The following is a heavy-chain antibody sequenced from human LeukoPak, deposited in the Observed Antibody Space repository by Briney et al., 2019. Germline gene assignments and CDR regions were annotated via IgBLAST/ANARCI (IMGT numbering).Heavy chain of an antibody. D-gene: IGHD3-22*01. J-gene: IGHJ4*02. CDR1: GFTFSSYG. V-gene: IGHV3-30*02. CDR3: AKNRDSSDYPRDFDF. CDR2: IRHDGSYQ. Sequence: GGSLRLSCAAFGFTFSSYGMHWVRQTPGKGLEWVAFIRHDGSYQQYADSVKGRFTVSRDNSKDMVHLQMNSLRTEDTAVYYCAKNRDSSDYPRDFDFWGQGTLVTVSS.